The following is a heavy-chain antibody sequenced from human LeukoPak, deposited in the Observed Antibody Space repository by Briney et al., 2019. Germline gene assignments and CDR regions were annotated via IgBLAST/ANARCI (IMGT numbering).Heavy chain of an antibody. V-gene: IGHV1-69*13. D-gene: IGHD1-26*01. CDR2: IIPIFGTA. CDR1: GGTFSSYA. Sequence: HRASVKVSCKASGGTFSSYAISWVRQAPGQGLEWMGGIIPIFGTANYAQKFQGRVTITADESTSTAYMELSSLRSEDTAVYYCARASWSGSYCFGYWGQGTLVTVSS. CDR3: ARASWSGSYCFGY. J-gene: IGHJ4*02.